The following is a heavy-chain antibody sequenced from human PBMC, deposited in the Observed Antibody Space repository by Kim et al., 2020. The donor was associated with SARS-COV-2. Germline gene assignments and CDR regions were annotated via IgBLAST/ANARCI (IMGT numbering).Heavy chain of an antibody. CDR3: TKDLSYGGLAFGS. D-gene: IGHD3-16*01. V-gene: IGHV1-3*01. CDR2: IHAANGNT. J-gene: IGHJ5*01. CDR1: GDRFTTFS. Sequence: ASVKVSCKASGDRFTTFSMHWVRQAPGQRLEGMGWIHAANGNTVYAESFHGRITISRETSAETVYMELSSLTSTDTAMYYCTKDLSYGGLAFGSWGQGTLVSVSS.